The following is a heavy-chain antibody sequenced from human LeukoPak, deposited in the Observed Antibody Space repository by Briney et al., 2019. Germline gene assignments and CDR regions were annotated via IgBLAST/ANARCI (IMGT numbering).Heavy chain of an antibody. CDR1: GGSISSYY. J-gene: IGHJ1*01. Sequence: PSETLSLTCTVSGGSISSYYWSWIRQPPGKGLEWIGYLYYGGSTYYNPSLKSRVTISVDTSKNQFSLKLSSVTAADTAVYYCASAAAGTSTEYFQHWGQDTLVTVSS. V-gene: IGHV4-59*08. CDR3: ASAAAGTSTEYFQH. CDR2: LYYGGST. D-gene: IGHD6-13*01.